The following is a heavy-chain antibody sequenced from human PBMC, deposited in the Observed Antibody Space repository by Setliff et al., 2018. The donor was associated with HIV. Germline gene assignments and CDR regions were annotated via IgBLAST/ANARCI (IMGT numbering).Heavy chain of an antibody. V-gene: IGHV5-51*01. J-gene: IGHJ4*02. CDR3: ARREAFYEYWSDYYGGQNYFDY. CDR2: TYPGDSDT. Sequence: GESLKISCKGSGFNFNTYWIAWVRQMPGKGLEWMGVTYPGDSDTRYSPSFQGQVTISADKSINTAYLQWSSLKASDTAMYYCARREAFYEYWSDYYGGQNYFDYWGQGTPVTVSS. CDR1: GFNFNTYW. D-gene: IGHD3-3*01.